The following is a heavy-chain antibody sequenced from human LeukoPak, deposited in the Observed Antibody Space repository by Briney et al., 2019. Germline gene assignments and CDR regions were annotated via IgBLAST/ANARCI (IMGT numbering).Heavy chain of an antibody. Sequence: GESLKIACKDSGYRFTRCWIGWVRQMPGKGLEWMGIIYPGDSDTRYSPSFQGQVTISADKSISTAYLQWSSLKASDTAMYYCARQRSTAYYDSSGLPYDAFDIWGQGTMVTVSS. CDR2: IYPGDSDT. J-gene: IGHJ3*02. CDR1: GYRFTRCW. CDR3: ARQRSTAYYDSSGLPYDAFDI. D-gene: IGHD3-22*01. V-gene: IGHV5-51*01.